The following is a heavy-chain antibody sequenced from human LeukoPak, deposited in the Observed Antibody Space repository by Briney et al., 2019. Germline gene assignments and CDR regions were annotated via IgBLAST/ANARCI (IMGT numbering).Heavy chain of an antibody. V-gene: IGHV3-23*01. CDR3: AKAALYYDGSGYDS. CDR1: GFTFSSYV. D-gene: IGHD3-22*01. CDR2: ISGSGGST. J-gene: IGHJ4*02. Sequence: GGSLRLSCAASGFTFSSYVMSWVRQAPGKGLEWVSAISGSGGSTYYADSVKGRFTVSRDNSKNTLYLQMNSLRAEDTAVYFCAKAALYYDGSGYDSWGQGTLVTVSS.